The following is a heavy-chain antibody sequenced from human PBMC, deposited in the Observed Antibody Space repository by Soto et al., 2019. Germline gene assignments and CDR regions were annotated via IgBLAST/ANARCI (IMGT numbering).Heavy chain of an antibody. V-gene: IGHV3-30-3*01. CDR2: ISYDGSNK. Sequence: GGSLRLSCAASGFTFSSYAMHWVRQAPGKGLEWVAVISYDGSNKYYADSVKGRFTISRDNSKNTLYLHMNSLRAEDTAVYYCAREGIEAAGTLDYWGQGTLVTVS. CDR3: AREGIEAAGTLDY. CDR1: GFTFSSYA. D-gene: IGHD6-13*01. J-gene: IGHJ4*02.